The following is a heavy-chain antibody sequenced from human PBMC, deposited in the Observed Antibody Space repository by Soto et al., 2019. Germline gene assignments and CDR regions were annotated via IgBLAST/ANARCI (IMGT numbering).Heavy chain of an antibody. CDR1: GFTFSSYW. Sequence: GGSLRLSCAASGFTFSSYWMHWVRQAPGKGLVWVSRINSDGSSTSYADPVKGRFTISRDNAKNTLYLQMNSLRAEDTAVYYCARLSWAHYFDYWGQGTLVTVSS. J-gene: IGHJ4*02. CDR2: INSDGSST. D-gene: IGHD6-13*01. V-gene: IGHV3-74*01. CDR3: ARLSWAHYFDY.